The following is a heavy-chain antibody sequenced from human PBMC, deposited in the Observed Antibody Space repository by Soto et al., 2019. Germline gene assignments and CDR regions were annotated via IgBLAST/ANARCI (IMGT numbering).Heavy chain of an antibody. CDR2: IFPFGKA. Sequence: QVQLHESAPGLVKPSETLALTCTVAGASVHRSNFHWSWIRQPPGKGLGWIGYIFPFGKANYNPSLKSRVTISIDTSKNQFSLNLSSVTAADTAMYYCARFHDSWGPGILVTVSS. CDR3: ARFHDS. J-gene: IGHJ4*02. V-gene: IGHV4-61*01. CDR1: GASVHRSNFH.